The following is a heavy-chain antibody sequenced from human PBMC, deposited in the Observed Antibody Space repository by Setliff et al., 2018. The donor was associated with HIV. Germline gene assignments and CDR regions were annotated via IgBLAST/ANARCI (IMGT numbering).Heavy chain of an antibody. CDR1: GISFSSYP. Sequence: GASVKVSCKASGISFSSYPISWVRQAPGQGLEWMGWISTYSDETSYAQKLQGRVTMTTDTSTSTAYMELRRLTFDDTAVYYCARDVEHMMDVWGQGTTVTVSS. V-gene: IGHV1-18*01. J-gene: IGHJ6*02. CDR3: ARDVEHMMDV. CDR2: ISTYSDET.